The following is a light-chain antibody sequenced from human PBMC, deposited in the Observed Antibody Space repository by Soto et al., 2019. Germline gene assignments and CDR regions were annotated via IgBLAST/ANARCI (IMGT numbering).Light chain of an antibody. CDR1: RSDVRSYNF. V-gene: IGLV2-23*01. CDR3: CSYAGDNFPYV. CDR2: EGS. J-gene: IGLJ1*01. Sequence: QSVLTQPASVSGSPGQSITISCTGTRSDVRSYNFVSWYQQHPGKAPKLIIYEGSKRPSGVSNRFSGSKSGITAALTISGLQADDEADYFCCSYAGDNFPYVFGTGTKLTVL.